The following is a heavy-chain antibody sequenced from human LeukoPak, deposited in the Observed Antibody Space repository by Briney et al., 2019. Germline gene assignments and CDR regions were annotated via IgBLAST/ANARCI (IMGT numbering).Heavy chain of an antibody. D-gene: IGHD3-22*01. CDR1: GGTFSSYA. CDR3: ARGTDSSGYFAPLDY. J-gene: IGHJ4*02. V-gene: IGHV1-69*13. CDR2: IIPIFGTA. Sequence: SVKVSCKATGGTFSSYAISWVRQAPRQGLEWMGGIIPIFGTANYAQKFQGRVTITADESTSTAYMELSSLRSEDTAVYYCARGTDSSGYFAPLDYWGQGTLVTVSS.